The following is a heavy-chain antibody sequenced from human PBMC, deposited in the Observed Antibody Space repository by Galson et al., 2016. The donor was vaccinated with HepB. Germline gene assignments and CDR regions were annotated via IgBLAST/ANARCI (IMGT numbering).Heavy chain of an antibody. V-gene: IGHV3-30*09. D-gene: IGHD1-26*01. Sequence: SLRLSCAASGFTLNNYALNWVRQAPGKGLEWVALISYDGSNRYYGDPVRGRFAISRDTSKNTVYLQMNSQRPEDTAVYYCARDQGWEGGWFDPWGQGTLVTVSS. CDR3: ARDQGWEGGWFDP. J-gene: IGHJ5*02. CDR2: ISYDGSNR. CDR1: GFTLNNYA.